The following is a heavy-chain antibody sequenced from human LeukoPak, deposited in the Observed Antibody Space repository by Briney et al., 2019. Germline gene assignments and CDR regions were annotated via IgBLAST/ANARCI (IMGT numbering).Heavy chain of an antibody. CDR3: AKDVGKWESLHFFDY. D-gene: IGHD1-26*01. J-gene: IGHJ4*02. V-gene: IGHV3-23*01. Sequence: GGSLRLSCLTSGFTFSTNATSWVRQAPGKGLEWISGISGSGASTYYADSVTGRFTISRDNSRNTLYLQMNSLRGDDTAVYYCAKDVGKWESLHFFDYWGQGTLVTVSS. CDR2: ISGSGAST. CDR1: GFTFSTNA.